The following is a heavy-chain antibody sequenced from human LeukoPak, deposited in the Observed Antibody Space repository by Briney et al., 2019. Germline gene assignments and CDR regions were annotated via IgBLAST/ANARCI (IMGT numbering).Heavy chain of an antibody. V-gene: IGHV1-69*05. CDR1: GGTFNSYA. Sequence: ASVKVSCKASGGTFNSYAISWVRQAPGQGLEWMGGIMPLFGTANYAQEFQGRVTFTTDESASTAYMEASSLRSEDTAVYYCASGSLGDGYGVGDYYQYMDVWGKGTTVTVSS. CDR2: IMPLFGTA. D-gene: IGHD5-24*01. J-gene: IGHJ6*03. CDR3: ASGSLGDGYGVGDYYQYMDV.